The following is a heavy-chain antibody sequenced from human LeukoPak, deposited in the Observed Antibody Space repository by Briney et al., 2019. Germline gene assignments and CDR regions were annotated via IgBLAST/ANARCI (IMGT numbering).Heavy chain of an antibody. D-gene: IGHD3-22*01. V-gene: IGHV3-23*01. CDR2: ISGSGGST. J-gene: IGHJ4*02. CDR1: GFTFSSYS. Sequence: PGGSLRLSCAASGFTFSSYSMNWVRQAPGKGLEWVSAISGSGGSTYYADSVKGRFTISRDNSKNTLYLQMNSLRAEDTAVYYCASSVGSNYYDSSGYGIWGQGTLVTVSS. CDR3: ASSVGSNYYDSSGYGI.